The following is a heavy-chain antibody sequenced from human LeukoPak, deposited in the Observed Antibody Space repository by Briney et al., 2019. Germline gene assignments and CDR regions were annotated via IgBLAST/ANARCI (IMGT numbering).Heavy chain of an antibody. V-gene: IGHV4-4*07. CDR3: ARPARYYLDAFDI. J-gene: IGHJ3*02. CDR2: IYTSGST. D-gene: IGHD3-10*01. Sequence: SETLSLTCTVSGGSISSYYWSWIRQPPGKGLEWIGRIYTSGSTNYNPSLKSRVTMSVDTSKNQFSLKLSSVTAADTAVYYCARPARYYLDAFDIWGQGTMVTVSS. CDR1: GGSISSYY.